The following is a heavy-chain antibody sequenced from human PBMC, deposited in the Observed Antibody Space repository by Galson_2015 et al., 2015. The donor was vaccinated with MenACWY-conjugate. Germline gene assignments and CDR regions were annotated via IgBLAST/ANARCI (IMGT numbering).Heavy chain of an antibody. D-gene: IGHD6-19*01. CDR1: GFTFDDHG. J-gene: IGHJ3*02. CDR2: INWNGDRT. CDR3: ARGVEQWLVRPAAHFDI. V-gene: IGHV3-20*01. Sequence: LRLSCAGSGFTFDDHGMYWVRQAPGKGLEWVSSINWNGDRTGYADSVKGRFTISRDHAKNSLYLQMNNLRAEDTAFYHCARGVEQWLVRPAAHFDIWGQGTLLTVSS.